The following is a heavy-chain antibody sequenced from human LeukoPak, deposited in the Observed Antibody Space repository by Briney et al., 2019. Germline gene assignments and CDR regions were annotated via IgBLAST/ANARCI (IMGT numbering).Heavy chain of an antibody. D-gene: IGHD2-15*01. CDR1: GFTFSSYS. CDR2: ISSSSSYI. Sequence: GGSLRLSCAASGFTFSSYSMNWVRQAPGKGLEWVSSISSSSSYIYYADSVKGRFTISRDNAKNSLYLQMNSLRAEDTAVYYCARQYCRGGSCYSGDFFDYWGQGTLLTVSS. CDR3: ARQYCRGGSCYSGDFFDY. J-gene: IGHJ4*02. V-gene: IGHV3-21*01.